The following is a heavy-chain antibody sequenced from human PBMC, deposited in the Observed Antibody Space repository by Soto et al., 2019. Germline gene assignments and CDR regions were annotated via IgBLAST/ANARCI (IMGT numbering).Heavy chain of an antibody. CDR1: GFTFDDYA. J-gene: IGHJ4*02. V-gene: IGHV3-9*01. CDR2: ISWNSGSI. CDR3: AKARDIVVVPAATPAVYYFDY. Sequence: EVQLVESGGGLVQPGRSLRLSCAASGFTFDDYAMHWVRQAPGKGLEWVSGISWNSGSIGYADSVKGRFTISRDNAKISLYLQMNSLRAEDTALYYCAKARDIVVVPAATPAVYYFDYWGQGTLVTVSS. D-gene: IGHD2-2*01.